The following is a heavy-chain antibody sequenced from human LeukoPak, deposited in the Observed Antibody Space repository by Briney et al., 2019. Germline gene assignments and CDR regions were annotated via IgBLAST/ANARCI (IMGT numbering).Heavy chain of an antibody. J-gene: IGHJ4*02. CDR1: GFTSSSYA. V-gene: IGHV3-23*01. Sequence: PGGSLRLSCAASGFTSSSYAMSWVRQAPGKGLEWVSAISGSGGSTYYADSVKGRFTISRDNSKNTLYLQMNSLRAEDTVVYYCAKRMDTAMVTGYYFDYWGQGTLVTVSS. CDR2: ISGSGGST. CDR3: AKRMDTAMVTGYYFDY. D-gene: IGHD5-18*01.